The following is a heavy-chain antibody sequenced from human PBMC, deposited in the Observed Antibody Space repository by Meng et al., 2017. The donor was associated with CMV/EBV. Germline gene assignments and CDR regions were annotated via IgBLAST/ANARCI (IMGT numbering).Heavy chain of an antibody. V-gene: IGHV3-33*06. J-gene: IGHJ6*02. CDR2: IWYDGSNK. CDR1: GCTFSSCG. Sequence: GGSLRLSCAASGCTFSSCGMHWVRQAPGKGLGWVAVIWYDGSNKYYADSVKGRFSISRDNSKNTLYLQMNSLRAEDTAVCYCAKDLTYYDFWGGYYPAYYYGMDVWGQGTTVTVSS. CDR3: AKDLTYYDFWGGYYPAYYYGMDV. D-gene: IGHD3-3*01.